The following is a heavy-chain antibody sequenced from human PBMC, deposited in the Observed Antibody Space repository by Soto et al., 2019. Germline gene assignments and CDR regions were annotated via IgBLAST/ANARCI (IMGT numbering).Heavy chain of an antibody. J-gene: IGHJ5*02. CDR3: ARDRIHDYGDYHNWFDP. D-gene: IGHD4-17*01. V-gene: IGHV1-69*08. CDR2: IIPILGIA. Sequence: QVQLVQSGAEVKKPGSSVKVSCKASGGTFSSYTISWVRQAPRQGLEWMGRIIPILGIANYAQKFQGRVTITADKSTSTAYMELSSLRSEDTAVYYCARDRIHDYGDYHNWFDPWGQGTLVTVSS. CDR1: GGTFSSYT.